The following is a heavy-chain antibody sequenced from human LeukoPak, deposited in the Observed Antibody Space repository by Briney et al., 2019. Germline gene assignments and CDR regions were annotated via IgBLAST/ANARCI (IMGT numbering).Heavy chain of an antibody. Sequence: SETLSLTCTVSGGSISSSSYYWSWIRQPAGKGLEWIGRIYTSGSTNYNPSLKSRVTMSVDTSKNQFSLKLSSVTAADTAVYYCARDADSSSWYEEYWYFDLWGRGTLVTVSS. CDR3: ARDADSSSWYEEYWYFDL. CDR2: IYTSGST. V-gene: IGHV4-61*02. D-gene: IGHD6-13*01. J-gene: IGHJ2*01. CDR1: GGSISSSSYY.